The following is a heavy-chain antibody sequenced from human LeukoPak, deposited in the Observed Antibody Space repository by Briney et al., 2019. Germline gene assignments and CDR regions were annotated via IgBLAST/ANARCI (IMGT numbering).Heavy chain of an antibody. J-gene: IGHJ3*02. CDR3: VRSGGWYDAFDI. Sequence: LETLSLTCTVSGGSISSYYWSWIRQPPGKGLEWIGYIYYSGSTNYNPSLKSRVSISVDTSKNQFTLKLSSVTAADTAVYYCVRSGGWYDAFDIWGQGTMVTVSS. CDR1: GGSISSYY. D-gene: IGHD6-19*01. V-gene: IGHV4-59*08. CDR2: IYYSGST.